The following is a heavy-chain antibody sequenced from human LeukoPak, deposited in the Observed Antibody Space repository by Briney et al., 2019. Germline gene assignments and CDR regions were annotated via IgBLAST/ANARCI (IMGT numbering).Heavy chain of an antibody. CDR2: IYPGDPDT. Sequence: GESLQISCQGSGYSFTSYWIGWVRQMPGKGLECMGIIYPGDPDTRYSPSFQGQVTISADKSISTAYLQWSSLKASDTAMYYCARLPTLVGATRYFDYWGQGTLVTVSS. CDR1: GYSFTSYW. V-gene: IGHV5-51*01. D-gene: IGHD1-26*01. CDR3: ARLPTLVGATRYFDY. J-gene: IGHJ4*02.